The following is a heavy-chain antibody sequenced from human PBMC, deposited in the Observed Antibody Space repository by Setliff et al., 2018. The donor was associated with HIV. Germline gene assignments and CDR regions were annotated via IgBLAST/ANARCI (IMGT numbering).Heavy chain of an antibody. CDR2: IYPSDSDT. CDR3: ARHSHYDRSGYYYHKMPDDAFDI. Sequence: GESLKISCKGSGYSFTTHWIGWVRQMPGKGLEWMGIIYPSDSDTRYSPSFQGQVTISVDKSISTAYLQWSSLKASDTAMYYCARHSHYDRSGYYYHKMPDDAFDIWGQGTMVTVSS. D-gene: IGHD3-22*01. V-gene: IGHV5-51*01. J-gene: IGHJ3*02. CDR1: GYSFTTHW.